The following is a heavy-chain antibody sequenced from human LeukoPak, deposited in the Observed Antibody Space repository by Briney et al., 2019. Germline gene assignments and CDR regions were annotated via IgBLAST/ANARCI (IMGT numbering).Heavy chain of an antibody. CDR3: XXGEYXSHYGXRGVIDY. CDR2: IYYSGST. Sequence: SETLSLTCTVSGGSISSGGYYWSWIRQHPGKGLEWIGYIYYSGSTYYNPSLKSRVTISVDTSKNQFSLKLSSVTAADTAVYYCXXGEYXSHYGXRGVIDYWGQGTLVTVSS. V-gene: IGHV4-31*03. J-gene: IGHJ4*02. D-gene: IGHD3-10*01. CDR1: GGSISSGGYY.